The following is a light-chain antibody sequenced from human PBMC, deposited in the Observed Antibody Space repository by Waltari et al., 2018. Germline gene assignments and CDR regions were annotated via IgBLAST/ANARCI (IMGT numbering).Light chain of an antibody. CDR2: NTN. Sequence: QTVLTQGPPFSFSPGGPVTVPFGLVPWSVSPVYSPHWYQQTPGQAPRTLIYNTNSRSSGVPDRFSGSILGNKAALTITGVQADDESDYYCVLYMGSGISVFGGGTKLTVV. CDR1: PWSVSPVYS. J-gene: IGLJ3*02. CDR3: VLYMGSGISV. V-gene: IGLV8-61*01.